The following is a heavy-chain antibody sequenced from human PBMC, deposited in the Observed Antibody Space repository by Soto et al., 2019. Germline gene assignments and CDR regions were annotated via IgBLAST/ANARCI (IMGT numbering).Heavy chain of an antibody. Sequence: GGSLRLSCAASGFTFSSYWMSWVRQAPGKGLEWVANIKQDGSEKYYVDSVEGRFTISRDNAKNSLYLQMNSLRAEDTAVYYCARSGGDTVATVPLYYFDYWGQGTLVTVSS. J-gene: IGHJ4*02. V-gene: IGHV3-7*01. CDR2: IKQDGSEK. D-gene: IGHD5-12*01. CDR1: GFTFSSYW. CDR3: ARSGGDTVATVPLYYFDY.